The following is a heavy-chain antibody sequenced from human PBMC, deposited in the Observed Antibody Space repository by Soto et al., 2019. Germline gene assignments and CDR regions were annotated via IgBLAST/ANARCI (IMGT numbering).Heavy chain of an antibody. CDR1: GESISSGYY. J-gene: IGHJ4*02. CDR3: ARLSNGGTTLGY. Sequence: SDTLSLTCAVSGESISSGYYWAWIRQPPGKWLEWIGSIYHSGTTYYNPSLKSRVTISVDTSKNQFSLKLSSVTAADTAVYYCARLSNGGTTLGYWGQGTLVTAPQ. CDR2: IYHSGTT. D-gene: IGHD4-4*01. V-gene: IGHV4-38-2*01.